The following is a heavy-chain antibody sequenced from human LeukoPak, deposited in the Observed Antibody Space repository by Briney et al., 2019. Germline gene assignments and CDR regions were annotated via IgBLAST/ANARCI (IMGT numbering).Heavy chain of an antibody. V-gene: IGHV1-2*02. CDR1: GYTFTGYY. Sequence: ASVKVSCKASGYTFTGYYVHWVRQAPGQGLQWMGYLNPKTGDTKYAQKLQGRVTMTRDTSISTAYMELSGLRSDDTAVYYCAREGLYSSSSDSDYWGQGTLVTVSS. CDR3: AREGLYSSSSDSDY. CDR2: LNPKTGDT. J-gene: IGHJ4*02. D-gene: IGHD6-13*01.